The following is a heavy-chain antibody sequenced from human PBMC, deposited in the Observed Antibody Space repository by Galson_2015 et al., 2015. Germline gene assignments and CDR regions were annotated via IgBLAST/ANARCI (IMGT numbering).Heavy chain of an antibody. CDR3: AHGRYLYYDSSGHFDY. CDR1: GFSLSTSGVG. V-gene: IGHV2-5*01. CDR2: IYWNDDK. Sequence: PALVKPTQPLTLTCTFSGFSLSTSGVGVGWIRQPPGKALEWLALIYWNDDKRYSPSLKSRLTITKDTSKNQVVLTMTNMDPVDTATYYCAHGRYLYYDSSGHFDYWGQGTLVTVSS. J-gene: IGHJ4*02. D-gene: IGHD3-22*01.